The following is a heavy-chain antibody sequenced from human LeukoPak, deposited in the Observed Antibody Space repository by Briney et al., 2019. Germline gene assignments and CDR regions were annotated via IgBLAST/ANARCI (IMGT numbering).Heavy chain of an antibody. Sequence: GGSLRLSCAASGFAFSSYAMSWVRQAPGKGLEWVSTISDSGGSTYYADSVKGRFTISRDNSKNTLYLQMNSLRAGDTALYYCAKGHYYNTSGYDEANWFDPWGQGTLVTVSS. D-gene: IGHD3-22*01. V-gene: IGHV3-23*01. CDR2: ISDSGGST. J-gene: IGHJ5*02. CDR1: GFAFSSYA. CDR3: AKGHYYNTSGYDEANWFDP.